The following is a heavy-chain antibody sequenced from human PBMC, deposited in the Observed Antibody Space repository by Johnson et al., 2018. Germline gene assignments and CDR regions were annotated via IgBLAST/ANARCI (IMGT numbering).Heavy chain of an antibody. D-gene: IGHD6-13*01. V-gene: IGHV3-30*18. Sequence: VQLVETGGDLVKXGGSLRLSCAASRFTFSDYYMSWIRQAPGKGLEWVAVISYDGSNKYFADSVKGRFTISRDNSKTTLYLQMNSLRAEDTAVYYCAKDWEVAAVDTGGYFHHWGQGTLVTVSS. CDR3: AKDWEVAAVDTGGYFHH. J-gene: IGHJ1*01. CDR1: RFTFSDYY. CDR2: ISYDGSNK.